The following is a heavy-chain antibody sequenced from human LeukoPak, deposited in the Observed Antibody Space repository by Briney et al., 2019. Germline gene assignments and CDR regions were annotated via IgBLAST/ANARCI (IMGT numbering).Heavy chain of an antibody. Sequence: SQTLSLTCAISGDSFSSNSAAWNWIRQSPSRGLEWLGRTYYRSKWYNDYAVSVKSRITINPDTSKNQFSLQLNSVTPEDTAVYYCARGWSIAAAGMRYYYYGMDVWGKGTTVTVSS. CDR3: ARGWSIAAAGMRYYYYGMDV. J-gene: IGHJ6*04. D-gene: IGHD6-13*01. V-gene: IGHV6-1*01. CDR2: TYYRSKWYN. CDR1: GDSFSSNSAA.